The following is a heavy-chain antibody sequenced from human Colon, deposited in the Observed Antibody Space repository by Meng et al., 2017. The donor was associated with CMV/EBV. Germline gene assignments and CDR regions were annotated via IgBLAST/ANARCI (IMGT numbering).Heavy chain of an antibody. CDR2: PCYNRDS. CDR1: GGCICRCS. D-gene: IGHD6-13*01. Sequence: QWLVQQSGPGVGKTAAAPCLTCTGAGGCICRCSFMWNRQAPGKGLEWIGYPCYNRDSNYNPPLKSRVTISLDTSKNQFSLKLGSVTAADTAMYYCALRGSAAGTFQHWGQGTLVTVSS. V-gene: IGHV4-59*13. J-gene: IGHJ1*01. CDR3: ALRGSAAGTFQH.